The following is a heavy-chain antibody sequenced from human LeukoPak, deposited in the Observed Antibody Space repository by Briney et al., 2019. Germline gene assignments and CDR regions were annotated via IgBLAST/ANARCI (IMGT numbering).Heavy chain of an antibody. CDR1: GYIFTDYY. CDR2: INPNSGTT. D-gene: IGHD3-10*01. CDR3: ARDSMVRGIIKRVGY. V-gene: IGHV1-2*02. J-gene: IGHJ4*02. Sequence: ASVKVSCKASGYIFTDYYMHWVRQAPGQGLEWLGWINPNSGTTNYAQKFRGRVTMTRDTSISTAYMELSRLRSDDTAVYYCARDSMVRGIIKRVGYWGQGTLVTVSS.